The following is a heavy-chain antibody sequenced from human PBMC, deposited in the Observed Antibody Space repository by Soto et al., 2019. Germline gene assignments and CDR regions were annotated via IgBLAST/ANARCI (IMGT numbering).Heavy chain of an antibody. CDR2: ISAYSGKT. CDR3: ARDPYLGDHQY. Sequence: QVQLVQSGGEVKKPGASVKVSCKTSGYTFTTYGISWVRQAPGQGLEWVGWISAYSGKTHYAQKFQGKVTMNTDTSTTTAYLELRSLRSDDTAVYYCARDPYLGDHQYWGQGTLVTVSS. V-gene: IGHV1-18*01. CDR1: GYTFTTYG. J-gene: IGHJ4*02. D-gene: IGHD3-16*01.